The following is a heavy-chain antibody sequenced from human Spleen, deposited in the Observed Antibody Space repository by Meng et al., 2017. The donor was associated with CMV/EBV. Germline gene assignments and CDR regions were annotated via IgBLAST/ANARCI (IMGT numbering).Heavy chain of an antibody. V-gene: IGHV1-2*02. CDR2: VNTKSGDT. CDR3: ARGSPTTVTTYGMDV. Sequence: ASVKVSCKASGYTFTDCYMHWVRQAPGQGLEWMGWVNTKSGDTSYAQNFQGRVTMTRDTSISTAYMELRGLRSDDTALYYCARGSPTTVTTYGMDVWGQGTTVTVSS. J-gene: IGHJ6*02. D-gene: IGHD4-17*01. CDR1: GYTFTDCY.